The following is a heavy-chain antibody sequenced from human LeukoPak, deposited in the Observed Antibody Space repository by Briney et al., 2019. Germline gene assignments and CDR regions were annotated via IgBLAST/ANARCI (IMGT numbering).Heavy chain of an antibody. J-gene: IGHJ6*03. Sequence: GGSLRLSCAASGFTFSSYSMNWVRQAPGKGLEWVSYISSSSCTIYYADSVKGRFTISRDNAKNSLYLQMNSLRAEDTAVYYCARAPGGVSSGWYVRPRYYYYYMDVWGKGTTVTVSS. CDR2: ISSSSCTI. CDR1: GFTFSSYS. D-gene: IGHD6-19*01. V-gene: IGHV3-48*01. CDR3: ARAPGGVSSGWYVRPRYYYYYMDV.